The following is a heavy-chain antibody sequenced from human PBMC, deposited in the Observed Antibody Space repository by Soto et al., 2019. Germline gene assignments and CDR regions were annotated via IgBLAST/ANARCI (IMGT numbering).Heavy chain of an antibody. CDR3: ARGLHYDSVSLDDY. D-gene: IGHD3-22*01. CDR1: GGTFSSYT. CDR2: IIPILGIA. V-gene: IGHV1-69*02. Sequence: QDQLVQSGAEVKKPGSSVKVSCKASGGTFSSYTISWVRQAPGQGLEWMGRIIPILGIAKYAQKFQGRVTITADKSTSTAYMELRSLRSEDTAVYYCARGLHYDSVSLDDYWGQGTLVTVSS. J-gene: IGHJ4*02.